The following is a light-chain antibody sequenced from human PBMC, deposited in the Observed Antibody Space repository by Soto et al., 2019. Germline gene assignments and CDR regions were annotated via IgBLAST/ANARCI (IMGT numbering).Light chain of an antibody. CDR3: QQYNNWPSWT. CDR1: QSVSSY. J-gene: IGKJ1*01. Sequence: EKVMTQSPATLSMSPGERATLSCMASQSVSSYLAWYQQKPGQAPRLLIYGASTRATGIPARFSGSGSGTEFPLTISRLQSEDFAVYYCQQYNNWPSWTFGQGTKVDIK. V-gene: IGKV3-15*01. CDR2: GAS.